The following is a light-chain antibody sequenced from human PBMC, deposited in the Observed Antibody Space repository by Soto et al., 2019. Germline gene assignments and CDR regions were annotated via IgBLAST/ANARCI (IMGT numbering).Light chain of an antibody. CDR1: QDIRDE. CDR3: IQDYGYPRT. CDR2: AAS. J-gene: IGKJ1*01. V-gene: IGKV1-6*01. Sequence: AIQMTQSPFSLSASVGDRVTITCRASQDIRDEVGWYQQKPGKAPKLLISAASNLQSGVPSRFSGSGSATDFTLTTSSLQPEDFATYYCIQDYGYPRTFGKGTRWKAN.